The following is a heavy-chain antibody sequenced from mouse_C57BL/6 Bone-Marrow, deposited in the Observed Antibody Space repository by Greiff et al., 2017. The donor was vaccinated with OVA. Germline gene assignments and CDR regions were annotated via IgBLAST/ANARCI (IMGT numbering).Heavy chain of an antibody. Sequence: QVQLQQSGAELVRPGASVTLSCKASGYTFTDYEMHWVKQTPVHGLEWIGAIDPETGGTAYNQKFKGKAILTADKSSSTAYMELRSLTSEDSAVYYCTSPTTVVATPYAMDCWGQGTSVTVSS. CDR2: IDPETGGT. D-gene: IGHD1-1*01. CDR1: GYTFTDYE. CDR3: TSPTTVVATPYAMDC. J-gene: IGHJ4*01. V-gene: IGHV1-15*01.